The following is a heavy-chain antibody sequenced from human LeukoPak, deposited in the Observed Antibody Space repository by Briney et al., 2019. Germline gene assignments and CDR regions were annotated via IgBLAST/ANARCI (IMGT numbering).Heavy chain of an antibody. D-gene: IGHD4-11*01. Sequence: SETLSLTCTVSGGSIGSSSYYWGWVRQPPGKGLEWIGSIHYGGSTHYNPSLKSRVTISVDTSKNQLSLKLSSVTAADTAVHYCARTRGESYSNYGYYFDYWGQGTLVTVSS. J-gene: IGHJ4*02. V-gene: IGHV4-39*01. CDR3: ARTRGESYSNYGYYFDY. CDR1: GGSIGSSSYY. CDR2: IHYGGST.